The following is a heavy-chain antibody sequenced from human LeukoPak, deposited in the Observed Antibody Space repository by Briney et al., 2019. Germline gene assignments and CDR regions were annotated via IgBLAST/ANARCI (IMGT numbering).Heavy chain of an antibody. CDR3: ARDPYSSGWYKDAFDI. CDR2: ISGSSSYI. V-gene: IGHV3-21*01. J-gene: IGHJ3*02. CDR1: GFTFNSYS. Sequence: PGGSLRLSCAASGFTFNSYSMNWVRQAPGKGLEWVSSISGSSSYINYADSVKGRFTISRDNAQNSLFLQLNSLRAEDTAVYYCARDPYSSGWYKDAFDIWGQGTMVTVSP. D-gene: IGHD6-19*01.